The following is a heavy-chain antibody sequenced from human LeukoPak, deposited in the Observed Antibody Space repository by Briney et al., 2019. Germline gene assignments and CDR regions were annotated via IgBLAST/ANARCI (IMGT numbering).Heavy chain of an antibody. CDR3: ARDRARGAPLDY. CDR1: GGSIGSGSFY. D-gene: IGHD3-10*01. Sequence: PSETLSLTCAVSGGSIGSGSFYWNWIRQPPGKGLEWIGNIYDRGSTSYNPSLKSRVTISLDRSKNQISLKLSSVTAADRAVYYCARDRARGAPLDYWGQGTLVTVSS. J-gene: IGHJ4*02. CDR2: IYDRGST. V-gene: IGHV4-30-2*01.